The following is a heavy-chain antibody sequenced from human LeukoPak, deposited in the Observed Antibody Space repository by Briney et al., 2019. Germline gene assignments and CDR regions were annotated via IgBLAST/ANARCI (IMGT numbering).Heavy chain of an antibody. Sequence: SETLSLTCTVSSGSINNTSHYWGWIRQPPGRGLEWIGSIYYSGSSYYNPSLKSRVTISVDTSKSQFSLELSSVTAADTAVYYCARDWEMATRFDYWGQGTLVTVSS. CDR2: IYYSGSS. J-gene: IGHJ4*02. CDR1: SGSINNTSHY. V-gene: IGHV4-39*02. D-gene: IGHD5-24*01. CDR3: ARDWEMATRFDY.